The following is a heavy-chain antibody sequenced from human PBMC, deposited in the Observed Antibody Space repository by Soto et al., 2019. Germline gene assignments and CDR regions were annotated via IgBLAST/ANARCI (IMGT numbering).Heavy chain of an antibody. CDR2: IHNSGST. CDR1: GCSLSTGNYH. J-gene: IGHJ6*02. V-gene: IGHV4-31*03. Sequence: SGTLSLTCTVSGCSLSTGNYHWSWIRQHPGKGLEWIGNIHNSGSTYYNPSLKSRITMSLETSQNQFSLKLSSVTAADTAVYYCARKGLDYYDSSGFYYYFYAMDVWGQGTTVTVSS. D-gene: IGHD3-22*01. CDR3: ARKGLDYYDSSGFYYYFYAMDV.